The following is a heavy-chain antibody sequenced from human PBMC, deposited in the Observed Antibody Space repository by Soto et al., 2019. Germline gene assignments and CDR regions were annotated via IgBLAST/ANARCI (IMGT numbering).Heavy chain of an antibody. CDR3: TRHTFDYSGSYSSWFDP. Sequence: SLRLSCAASGFTFSSCGMHWVRQAPGKGLEWVAVIWYDGSNKYYADSVKGRFTISRDNSKNTLYLQMNSLRAEDTAVYYCTRHTFDYSGSYSSWFDPWGQGTLVTVSS. D-gene: IGHD1-26*01. J-gene: IGHJ5*02. CDR1: GFTFSSCG. CDR2: IWYDGSNK. V-gene: IGHV3-33*01.